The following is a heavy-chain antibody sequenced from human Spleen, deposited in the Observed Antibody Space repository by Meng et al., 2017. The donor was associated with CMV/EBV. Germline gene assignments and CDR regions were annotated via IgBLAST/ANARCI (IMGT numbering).Heavy chain of an antibody. V-gene: IGHV3-21*04. J-gene: IGHJ6*02. CDR3: AKEVKASTIFGYYGMDV. Sequence: GESLKISCAASGFTFSSYSMNWVRQAPGRGLEWVSSISSSTSYIYYADSLRGRFTISRDNAKNSLYLQMNSLRAEDMALYYCAKEVKASTIFGYYGMDVWGQGTTVTVSS. D-gene: IGHD3-3*01. CDR2: ISSSTSYI. CDR1: GFTFSSYS.